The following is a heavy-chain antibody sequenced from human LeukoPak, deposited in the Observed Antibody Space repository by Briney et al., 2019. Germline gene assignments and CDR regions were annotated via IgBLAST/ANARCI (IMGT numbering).Heavy chain of an antibody. CDR1: GGSISSYY. CDR2: IYTSGST. V-gene: IGHV4-4*07. D-gene: IGHD3-22*01. Sequence: SETLSLTCTVSGGSISSYYWSWIRQPAGKGLEWIGRIYTSGSTNYNPSLKSRVTMSVDTSKNQFSLKLSSVTAADTAVYYCARDYYHDSSGYYIAFDIWGQGTMVTVSS. J-gene: IGHJ3*02. CDR3: ARDYYHDSSGYYIAFDI.